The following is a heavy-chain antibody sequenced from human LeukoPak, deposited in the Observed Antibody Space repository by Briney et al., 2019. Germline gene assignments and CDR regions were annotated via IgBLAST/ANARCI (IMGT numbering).Heavy chain of an antibody. V-gene: IGHV1-18*01. Sequence: EASVKVSCKASGYTFTNYGIFWVRQAPGQGLEWMGWISAYSGNTNYAQKLQGRVTMTTETSTSTAYMELESLRSDDTAVYYCAISQGSYYDTSGYLGGDYWGQGTLSPSHQ. D-gene: IGHD3-22*01. CDR1: GYTFTNYG. J-gene: IGHJ4*02. CDR2: ISAYSGNT. CDR3: AISQGSYYDTSGYLGGDY.